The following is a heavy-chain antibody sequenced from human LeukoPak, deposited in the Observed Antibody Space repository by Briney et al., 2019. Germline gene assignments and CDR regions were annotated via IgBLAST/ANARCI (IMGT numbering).Heavy chain of an antibody. J-gene: IGHJ5*02. Sequence: GASVKVSCKASGYTFTGYYMHWVRQAPGQGLEWMGWINPNSGGTNYAQKFQGRVTMTRDTSISTAYMELSRLRSDDTAVYYCARAAWHYDSSGYHPNWFDPWGQGTLVTVSS. CDR1: GYTFTGYY. CDR2: INPNSGGT. CDR3: ARAAWHYDSSGYHPNWFDP. D-gene: IGHD3-22*01. V-gene: IGHV1-2*02.